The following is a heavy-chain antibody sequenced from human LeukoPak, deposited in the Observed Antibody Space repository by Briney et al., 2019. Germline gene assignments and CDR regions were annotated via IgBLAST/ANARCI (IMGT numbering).Heavy chain of an antibody. CDR1: GYTFTGYY. J-gene: IGHJ4*02. CDR3: ARGEYSSSWYDY. V-gene: IGHV1-2*04. CDR2: INPNSGGT. D-gene: IGHD6-13*01. Sequence: ASVKVSCKASGYTFTGYYMHWVRQAPGQGLGWMGWINPNSGGTNYAQKFQGWVTMTRDTSISTAYMELSRLRSDDTAVYYCARGEYSSSWYDYWGQGTLVTVSS.